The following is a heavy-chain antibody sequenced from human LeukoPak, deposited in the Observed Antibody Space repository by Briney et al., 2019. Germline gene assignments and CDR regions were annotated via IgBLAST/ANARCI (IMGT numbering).Heavy chain of an antibody. D-gene: IGHD2-2*01. Sequence: GASVKVSCKASGYTFTGYYMHWVRQAPGQGLEWMGWINPNSGGTNYAQKFQGRVTMTRNTSINTAYMELSRLRSDDTAVYYCARWKWYCSSTSCYEGGWRPYYFDYWGQGTLVTVSS. V-gene: IGHV1-2*02. J-gene: IGHJ4*02. CDR3: ARWKWYCSSTSCYEGGWRPYYFDY. CDR1: GYTFTGYY. CDR2: INPNSGGT.